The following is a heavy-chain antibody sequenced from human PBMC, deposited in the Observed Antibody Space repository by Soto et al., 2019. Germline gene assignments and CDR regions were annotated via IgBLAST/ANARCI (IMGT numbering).Heavy chain of an antibody. J-gene: IGHJ4*02. D-gene: IGHD3-16*01. Sequence: SGPTLVKPTQTLTLTCTFSGFSLSTSGVGVGWIRQPPGKALEWLALIYWDDDKRYSPSLKSRLTITKDTSKNQVVLTMTNMDPVDTATYYCAHKDGGGSVLYYFVYWGQGTLVTVSS. CDR2: IYWDDDK. CDR1: GFSLSTSGVG. V-gene: IGHV2-5*02. CDR3: AHKDGGGSVLYYFVY.